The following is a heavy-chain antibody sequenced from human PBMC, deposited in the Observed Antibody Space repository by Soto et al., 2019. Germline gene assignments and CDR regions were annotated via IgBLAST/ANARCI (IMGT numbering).Heavy chain of an antibody. Sequence: SVKVSCRASGGIFSNFVIRWVRQAPGQGLEWMGGIVPVFGRPNYAQRFRGRLTITADESTSTGYMELISLRSDDTAVYYCAREGSGYNFWGQGTQVTVS. V-gene: IGHV1-69*13. J-gene: IGHJ4*02. D-gene: IGHD5-12*01. CDR3: AREGSGYNF. CDR2: IVPVFGRP. CDR1: GGIFSNFV.